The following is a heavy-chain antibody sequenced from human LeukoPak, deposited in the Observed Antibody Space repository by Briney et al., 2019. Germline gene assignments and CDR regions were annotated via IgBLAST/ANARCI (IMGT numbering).Heavy chain of an antibody. D-gene: IGHD3-10*01. J-gene: IGHJ3*02. Sequence: GGSLRLSCAASGFTFSSYAMHWVRQAPGKGLEWVAVISYDGSNKYYADSVKGRFTISRDNSKNTLYLQMNSLRAEDTAVYYCARDVRFGFPLGAFDIWGQGIMVTVSS. V-gene: IGHV3-30-3*01. CDR2: ISYDGSNK. CDR1: GFTFSSYA. CDR3: ARDVRFGFPLGAFDI.